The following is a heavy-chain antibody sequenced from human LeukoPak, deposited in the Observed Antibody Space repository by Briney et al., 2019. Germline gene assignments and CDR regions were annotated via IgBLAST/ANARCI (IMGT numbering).Heavy chain of an antibody. CDR2: INPNSGGT. Sequence: ASVKVSCKASGYTFTGYYMHWVRQAPGQGLEWMGWINPNSGGTNYAQKFQGRVTMTRDTSISTAYMELSSLRSEDMAVYYCARGPRWGSSWYRNNWFDPWGQGTLVTVSS. V-gene: IGHV1-2*02. CDR1: GYTFTGYY. D-gene: IGHD6-13*01. CDR3: ARGPRWGSSWYRNNWFDP. J-gene: IGHJ5*02.